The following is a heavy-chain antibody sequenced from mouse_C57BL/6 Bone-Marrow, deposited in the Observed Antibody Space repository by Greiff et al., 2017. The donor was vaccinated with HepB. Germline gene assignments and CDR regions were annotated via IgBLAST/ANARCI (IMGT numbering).Heavy chain of an antibody. CDR2: INPSSGYT. V-gene: IGHV1-4*01. D-gene: IGHD1-1*01. Sequence: VQLVESGAELARPGASVKMSCKASGYTFTSYTMHWVKQRPGQGLEWIGYINPSSGYTKYNQKFKDKATLTADKSSSTAYMQLSSLTSEDSAVYYCAKITNDYWGQGTTLTVSS. CDR1: GYTFTSYT. CDR3: AKITNDY. J-gene: IGHJ2*01.